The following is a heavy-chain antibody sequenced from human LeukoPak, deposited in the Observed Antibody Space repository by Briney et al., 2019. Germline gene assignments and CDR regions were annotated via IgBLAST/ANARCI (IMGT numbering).Heavy chain of an antibody. Sequence: SETLSLTCTVSGGSISSSSYYWGWIRQPPGKGLEWIGSIYYSGSTYYNPSLKSRVTISVDTSKNQFSLKLSSVTAADTAVYYCARRDFWSGTIDYWGQGTLVTVSS. V-gene: IGHV4-39*01. CDR3: ARRDFWSGTIDY. J-gene: IGHJ4*02. CDR2: IYYSGST. CDR1: GGSISSSSYY. D-gene: IGHD3-3*01.